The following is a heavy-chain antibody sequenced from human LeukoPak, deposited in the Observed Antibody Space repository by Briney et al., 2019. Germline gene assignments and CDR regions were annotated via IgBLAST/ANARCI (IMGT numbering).Heavy chain of an antibody. CDR1: GGSISSGGYS. D-gene: IGHD2-2*01. CDR2: IYHSGST. V-gene: IGHV4-30-2*01. Sequence: SQTLSLTCAVSGGSISSGGYSWSWIRQPPGKGLEWIGYIYHSGSTYYNPSLKSRVTISVDRSKNQFSLKLSSVTAADTAVYYCARDRVGYCSSTSCYSAYYYYYGMDVWGQGTTVTVSS. J-gene: IGHJ6*02. CDR3: ARDRVGYCSSTSCYSAYYYYYGMDV.